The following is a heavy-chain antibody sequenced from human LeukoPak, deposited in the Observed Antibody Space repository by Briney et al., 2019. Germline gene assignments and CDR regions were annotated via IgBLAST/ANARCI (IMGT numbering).Heavy chain of an antibody. D-gene: IGHD2-2*01. Sequence: SETLSLTCSVSGGSISYYYWSWIRQFPGKGLEWIGYISDGESPDYNPSLQSRVTIYVDSSKNQFFLNLTSVTAADTAVYYCAQDRFSFVHWGQGTLVTVSS. CDR3: AQDRFSFVH. V-gene: IGHV4-59*01. CDR1: GGSISYYY. J-gene: IGHJ1*01. CDR2: ISDGESP.